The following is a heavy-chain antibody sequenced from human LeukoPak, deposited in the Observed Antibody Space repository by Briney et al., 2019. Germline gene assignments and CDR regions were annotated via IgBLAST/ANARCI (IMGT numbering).Heavy chain of an antibody. V-gene: IGHV5-51*01. D-gene: IGHD3-10*01. CDR3: AATTMVRGVIQFDY. J-gene: IGHJ4*02. CDR2: IYPGDSDT. CDR1: GYSFTSYW. Sequence: GESLKISCKGSGYSFTSYWIGWVRQKPGKGLEWMEIIYPGDSDTRCSPSFQGQVTISADKSISTAYLQWSSLKASDTAMYYCAATTMVRGVIQFDYWGQGTLVTVSS.